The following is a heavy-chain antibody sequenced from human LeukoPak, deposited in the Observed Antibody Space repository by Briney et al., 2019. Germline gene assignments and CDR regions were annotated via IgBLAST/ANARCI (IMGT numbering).Heavy chain of an antibody. V-gene: IGHV3-48*03. Sequence: GGSLRLSCAASGFTFSSYGMNWVRQAPGKGLEWVSYISSSGSTIYYADSVKGRFTISRDNAKNSLYLQMNSLRAEDTAVYYCARDRPSFDYWGQGTLVTVSS. CDR2: ISSSGSTI. J-gene: IGHJ4*02. CDR3: ARDRPSFDY. CDR1: GFTFSSYG.